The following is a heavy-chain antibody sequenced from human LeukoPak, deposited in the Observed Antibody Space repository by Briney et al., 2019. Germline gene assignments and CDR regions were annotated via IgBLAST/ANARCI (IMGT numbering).Heavy chain of an antibody. Sequence: ASVTVSFTASGYTFTSYGISWVRQAPGQGLEWMGWISAYNGNTNYAQKLQGRVTMTTDTSTSTAYMELRSLRSDDTAVYYCASSNNWGFYMSWGQGTLVTVSS. V-gene: IGHV1-18*01. CDR1: GYTFTSYG. J-gene: IGHJ5*02. CDR2: ISAYNGNT. CDR3: ASSNNWGFYMS. D-gene: IGHD7-27*01.